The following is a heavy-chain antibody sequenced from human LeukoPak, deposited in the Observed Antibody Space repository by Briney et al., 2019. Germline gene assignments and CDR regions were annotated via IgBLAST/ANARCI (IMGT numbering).Heavy chain of an antibody. J-gene: IGHJ4*01. Sequence: PGGSLRLSCAASGFKFSVHSMNGVREAPGSGLEWVSRITGTGSQFDDVDYAASVRGRFTISRDNAKDSLFLEMSGLSVEDTGIYFCARETGFADAFDFWGRGTLVTVSS. CDR1: GFKFSVHS. CDR2: ITGTGSQFDDV. V-gene: IGHV3-21*03. CDR3: ARETGFADAFDF.